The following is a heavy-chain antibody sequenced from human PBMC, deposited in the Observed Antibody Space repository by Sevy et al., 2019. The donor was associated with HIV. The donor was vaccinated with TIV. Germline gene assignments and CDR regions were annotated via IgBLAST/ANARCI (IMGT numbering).Heavy chain of an antibody. CDR3: AGDRRVGYGGSDY. V-gene: IGHV3-7*03. CDR2: IKKDGTDK. J-gene: IGHJ4*02. D-gene: IGHD3-10*01. Sequence: GGSLRLSCAVSGFTFSNHWMTWVRQAPGKGLEWVANIKKDGTDKFYVDSVMGRFSISRDNAKDLLYLQMNSLRVEDTAVYYCAGDRRVGYGGSDYWGQGTLVTVSS. CDR1: GFTFSNHW.